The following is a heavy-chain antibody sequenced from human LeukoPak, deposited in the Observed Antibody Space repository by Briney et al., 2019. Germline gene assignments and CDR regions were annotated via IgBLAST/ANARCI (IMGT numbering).Heavy chain of an antibody. CDR3: ARVGAGGGGGSSHAIDY. CDR1: GGSLSSGGYY. V-gene: IGHV4-31*03. D-gene: IGHD2-15*01. J-gene: IGHJ4*02. Sequence: PSQTLSLTCTVSGGSLSSGGYYWSWIRQHPGKGLEWIGYIYYSGSTYYNPSLKSRVTISVDTSKNQFSLKLSSVTAADTAVYYCARVGAGGGGGSSHAIDYRGQGTLVTVSS. CDR2: IYYSGST.